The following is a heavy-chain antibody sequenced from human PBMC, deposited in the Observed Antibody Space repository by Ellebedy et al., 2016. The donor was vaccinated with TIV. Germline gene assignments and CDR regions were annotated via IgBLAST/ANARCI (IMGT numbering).Heavy chain of an antibody. CDR2: VNADGLVI. J-gene: IGHJ3*02. CDR1: GFTFSTYA. CDR3: AREGFGSGHCGGFDI. V-gene: IGHV3-23*01. Sequence: GESLKISCVASGFTFSTYAMYWVRQAPGKGLEWVAGVNADGLVIAYADSVKGRFTISRDNSKNTLYLQVDSLRGEDTALYYCAREGFGSGHCGGFDIWGQGTLVTVSS. D-gene: IGHD6-19*01.